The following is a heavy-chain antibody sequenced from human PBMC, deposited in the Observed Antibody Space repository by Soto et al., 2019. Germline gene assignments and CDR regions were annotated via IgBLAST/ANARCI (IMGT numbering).Heavy chain of an antibody. Sequence: SETLSLTCTVSGGSISSYYWSCIRQPPGKGLEWIGYIYYSGSTNYNPSLKSRVTISVDTSKNQFSLKLSSVTAADTAVYYCARMKLEGYAFDIWGQGTMVTVSS. CDR2: IYYSGST. J-gene: IGHJ3*02. CDR3: ARMKLEGYAFDI. D-gene: IGHD1-1*01. CDR1: GGSISSYY. V-gene: IGHV4-59*01.